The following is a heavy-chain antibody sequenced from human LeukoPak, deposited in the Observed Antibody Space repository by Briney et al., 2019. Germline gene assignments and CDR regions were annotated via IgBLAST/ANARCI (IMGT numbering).Heavy chain of an antibody. Sequence: SETLSLTCTVSGGSISSYYWSWIRQPPGKGLEWIGYIYYSGSTNYNPSLKSRVTISVDTSKNQFSLKLSSVTAADTAVYYCARGGFSRNFDYWGQGTLVTVSS. J-gene: IGHJ4*02. CDR1: GGSISSYY. V-gene: IGHV4-59*12. D-gene: IGHD6-13*01. CDR2: IYYSGST. CDR3: ARGGFSRNFDY.